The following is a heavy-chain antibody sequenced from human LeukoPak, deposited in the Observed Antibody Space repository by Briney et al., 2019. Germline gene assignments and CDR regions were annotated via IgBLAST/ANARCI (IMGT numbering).Heavy chain of an antibody. Sequence: ASVTVTCKGSGYTFTSYAMHWVRQAPGQRREGMGWINAGNGNKKYSQKFQGRVTITRDTSASTASMALSSLRSEDTAVYYCARAEYSNELASGWSTYFDSWGQGPLVTVSS. D-gene: IGHD6-19*01. CDR3: ARAEYSNELASGWSTYFDS. CDR2: INAGNGNK. J-gene: IGHJ4*02. V-gene: IGHV1-3*01. CDR1: GYTFTSYA.